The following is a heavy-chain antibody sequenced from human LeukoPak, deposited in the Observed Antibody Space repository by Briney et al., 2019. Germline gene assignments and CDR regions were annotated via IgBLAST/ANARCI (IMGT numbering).Heavy chain of an antibody. J-gene: IGHJ5*02. CDR3: ARAYSSSFGWFDP. D-gene: IGHD6-13*01. Sequence: GASVKVSCKASGDTFSSYGINWVRQAPGQGLEWMGWISAYNGNTDYAQKFQGRVTMTRDTSISTAYMELSRLRSDDTAVYYCARAYSSSFGWFDPWGQGTLVTVSS. CDR1: GDTFSSYG. V-gene: IGHV1-18*01. CDR2: ISAYNGNT.